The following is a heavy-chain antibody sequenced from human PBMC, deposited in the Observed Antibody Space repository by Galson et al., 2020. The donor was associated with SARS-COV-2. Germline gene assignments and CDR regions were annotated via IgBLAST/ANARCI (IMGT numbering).Heavy chain of an antibody. CDR2: IKQEGSEK. CDR3: ARENYDFWSGFIPFDY. D-gene: IGHD3-3*01. CDR1: GFTFSSYW. V-gene: IGHV3-7*03. Sequence: GGSLRLSCAASGFTFSSYWMSWVRQAPGKGREWVANIKQEGSEKYYVHSGKGRFTISRDNAKNSLYLQMNSLRAEDTAVYYCARENYDFWSGFIPFDYWGQGTLVTVSS. J-gene: IGHJ4*02.